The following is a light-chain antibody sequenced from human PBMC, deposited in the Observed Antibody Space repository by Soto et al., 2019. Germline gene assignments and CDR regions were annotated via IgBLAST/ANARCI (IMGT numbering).Light chain of an antibody. J-gene: IGLJ1*01. CDR2: GNS. Sequence: VLTQPPSVSGAPGQRVTISCTGSSSNIGANYDVHWYQQRPGTAPKLLIFGNSNRPSGVPDRFSGSKSGTSASLAITGLQAEDEGDYYCQSYDSTLSARYVFGTGTKLTVL. V-gene: IGLV1-40*01. CDR1: SSNIGANYD. CDR3: QSYDSTLSARYV.